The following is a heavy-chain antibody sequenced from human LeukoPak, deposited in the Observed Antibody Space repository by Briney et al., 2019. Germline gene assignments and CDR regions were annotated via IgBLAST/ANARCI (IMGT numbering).Heavy chain of an antibody. CDR1: RVTFSSYA. V-gene: IGHV3-30-3*01. Sequence: GRSLRLSCAASRVTFSSYAMHWVRQAPGKGLEWVAVISYDGSNKYYADSVKGRFTISRDNAKSSLYLQMNSLRAEDTALYYCARGGMVVVSEFGYWGQGTLVTVSS. J-gene: IGHJ4*02. D-gene: IGHD3-22*01. CDR2: ISYDGSNK. CDR3: ARGGMVVVSEFGY.